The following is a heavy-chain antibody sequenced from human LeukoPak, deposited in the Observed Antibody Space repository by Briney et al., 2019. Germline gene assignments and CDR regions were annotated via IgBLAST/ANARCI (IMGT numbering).Heavy chain of an antibody. D-gene: IGHD2-2*01. J-gene: IGHJ4*02. CDR2: ISSSSSYI. Sequence: GGSLRLSCAASGFTFSSYWMHWVRQAPGKGLEWVSSISSSSSYIYYADSVKGRFTISRDNAKNSLYLQMNSLRAEDTAVYYCARASRDSTDYWGQGTLVTVSS. V-gene: IGHV3-21*01. CDR1: GFTFSSYW. CDR3: ARASRDSTDY.